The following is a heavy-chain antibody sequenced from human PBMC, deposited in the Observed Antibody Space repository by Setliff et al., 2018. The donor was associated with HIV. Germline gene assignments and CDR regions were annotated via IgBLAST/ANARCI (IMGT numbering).Heavy chain of an antibody. CDR3: ARHASDYYDRSGFPPGFDY. CDR1: GGSMRSNY. CDR2: IFYNGGS. Sequence: NPSETLSLTCTVSGGSMRSNYWSWIRRPPGKGLEWIGYIFYNGGSNYNPSLKSRVTISVDTSKNQFSLKLTSVTAADTAVYYCARHASDYYDRSGFPPGFDYWGQGALVTAPQ. J-gene: IGHJ4*02. V-gene: IGHV4-59*08. D-gene: IGHD3-22*01.